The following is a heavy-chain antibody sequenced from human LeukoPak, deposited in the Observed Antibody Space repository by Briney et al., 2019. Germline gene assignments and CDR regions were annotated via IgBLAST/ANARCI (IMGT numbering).Heavy chain of an antibody. Sequence: SETLSLTCTVSGGSISSYYWSWIRQPAGKGLESIGRIYSSGSTNYDPSLKSRVTMSVDTSKNQFSLKLSSVTAADTAVYYCARSKAYYDSSGYANDCWGQGTLVTVSS. J-gene: IGHJ4*02. CDR3: ARSKAYYDSSGYANDC. V-gene: IGHV4-4*07. CDR1: GGSISSYY. CDR2: IYSSGST. D-gene: IGHD3-22*01.